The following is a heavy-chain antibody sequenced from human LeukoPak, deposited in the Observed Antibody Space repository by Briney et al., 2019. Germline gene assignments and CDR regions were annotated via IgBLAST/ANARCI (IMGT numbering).Heavy chain of an antibody. CDR3: AKGRSRVRGVIFFDY. J-gene: IGHJ4*02. D-gene: IGHD3-10*01. CDR1: RFTFSSYG. CDR2: ISYDGRNK. Sequence: GGSLRLSCAAYRFTFSSYGMDCDRQAPGKVLEWVAAISYDGRNKYCADSVKGRFTISRDNSKNTLYRQMNSLRDEGTGVYYCAKGRSRVRGVIFFDYWGQGTLVTVSS. V-gene: IGHV3-30*18.